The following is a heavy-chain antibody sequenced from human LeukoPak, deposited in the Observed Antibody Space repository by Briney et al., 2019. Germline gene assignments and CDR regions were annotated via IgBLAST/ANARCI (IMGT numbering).Heavy chain of an antibody. V-gene: IGHV1-18*01. D-gene: IGHD5-12*01. CDR2: ISAYNGNT. J-gene: IGHJ5*02. CDR3: ARDPLEPSGYDYSNWFDP. CDR1: GYTFTSYG. Sequence: GASVKVSCKASGYTFTSYGISWVRQAPGQGLEWMGWISAYNGNTNYAQKLQGRVTMTTDTSTSTAYMELRSLRSDDTAVYYCARDPLEPSGYDYSNWFDPWGQGTLVTVSS.